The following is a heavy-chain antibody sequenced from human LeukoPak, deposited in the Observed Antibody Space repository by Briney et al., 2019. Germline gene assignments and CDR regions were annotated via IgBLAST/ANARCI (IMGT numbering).Heavy chain of an antibody. J-gene: IGHJ4*02. D-gene: IGHD4-17*01. CDR3: ARSDYGDYIFDY. V-gene: IGHV4-59*01. CDR1: GGSISSYY. Sequence: SETLSLTCTVSGGSISSYYWSWIRQPPGKGLEWIGYIYYSGSTNYNPSLKSRVTILVDTSKNQFSLKLSSVTAADTAVYYCARSDYGDYIFDYWGQGTLVTVSS. CDR2: IYYSGST.